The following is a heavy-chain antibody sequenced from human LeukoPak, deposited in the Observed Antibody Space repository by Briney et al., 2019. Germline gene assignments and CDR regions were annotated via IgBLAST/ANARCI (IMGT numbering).Heavy chain of an antibody. Sequence: GGSLRLSCTASGLTFSNYWMSWVRQAPGKGLEWVANIKQDGSEKFYADSVKGRFTISRDNAKNSLFLQMNSLRAEDTAVYYCARYDILTGLDYWGQGTLVTVSS. CDR3: ARYDILTGLDY. CDR2: IKQDGSEK. J-gene: IGHJ4*02. D-gene: IGHD3-9*01. CDR1: GLTFSNYW. V-gene: IGHV3-7*04.